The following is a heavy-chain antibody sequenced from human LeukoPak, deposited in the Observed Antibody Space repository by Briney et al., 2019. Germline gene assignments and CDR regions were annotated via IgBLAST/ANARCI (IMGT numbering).Heavy chain of an antibody. J-gene: IGHJ4*02. V-gene: IGHV3-21*01. CDR2: ISGNSYWI. CDR3: ARGSILGATGYD. CDR1: GFSFSDSS. D-gene: IGHD1-26*01. Sequence: PGGSLRLSCATSGFSFSDSSMAWVRQAPGKGLEWVSSISGNSYWIYYAGPVKDRFTISRDNARNSLYLEMERLSADDTAVYYCARGSILGATGYDWGQGTLVAASS.